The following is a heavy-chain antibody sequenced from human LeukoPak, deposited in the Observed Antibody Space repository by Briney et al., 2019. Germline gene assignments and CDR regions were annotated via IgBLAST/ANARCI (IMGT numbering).Heavy chain of an antibody. V-gene: IGHV3-23*01. CDR3: AKSLLYYYDSSGYYYVPYFDY. CDR1: GGSISSSSYY. D-gene: IGHD3-22*01. Sequence: ETLSLTCTVSGGSISSSSYYWGWIRQPPGKGLEWVSAISGSGGSTYYADSVKGRFTISRDNSKNTLYLQMNSLRAEDTAVYYCAKSLLYYYDSSGYYYVPYFDYWGQGTLVTVSS. J-gene: IGHJ4*02. CDR2: ISGSGGST.